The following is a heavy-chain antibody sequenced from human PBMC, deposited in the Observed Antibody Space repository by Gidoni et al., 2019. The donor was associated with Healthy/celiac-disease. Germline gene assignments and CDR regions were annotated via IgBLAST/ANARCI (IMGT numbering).Heavy chain of an antibody. CDR1: GFTFSSYA. CDR3: ARGGSSGWYGDY. Sequence: QVQLVESGGGVVQPGRSLRLSCAASGFTFSSYAMHWVRQAPGKGLGWVAVISYDGSNKYYADSVKGRCTISRDNSKNTLYLQMNNLRAEDTAVYYCARGGSSGWYGDYWGQGTLVTVSS. V-gene: IGHV3-30-3*01. CDR2: ISYDGSNK. D-gene: IGHD6-19*01. J-gene: IGHJ4*02.